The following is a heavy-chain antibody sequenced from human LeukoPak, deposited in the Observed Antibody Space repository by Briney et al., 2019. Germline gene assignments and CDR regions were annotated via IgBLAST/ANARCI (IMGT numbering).Heavy chain of an antibody. D-gene: IGHD1-26*01. CDR2: INSDGSST. J-gene: IGHJ4*02. V-gene: IGHV3-74*01. Sequence: PGRSLRLSCAASGFTFSNYWMHWVPQAPGEGLVWVSRINSDGSSTSYADSVKGRFTISRDNAKNKLYLQMNSLRAEDTAVYYCARDLSGTYYIDHWGQGTLVTVSS. CDR3: ARDLSGTYYIDH. CDR1: GFTFSNYW.